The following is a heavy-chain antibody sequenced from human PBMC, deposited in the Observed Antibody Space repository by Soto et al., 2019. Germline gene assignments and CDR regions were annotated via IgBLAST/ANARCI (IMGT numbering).Heavy chain of an antibody. CDR3: ARGRGYSGDDHYYYFDMDV. CDR2: SIPIFGTA. D-gene: IGHD5-12*01. Sequence: SVKVSCKASGGTFNNYPITWVRQAPGEGLEWMGGSIPIFGTANYAQKFQGRVTISVDESTSTAYMELSSLRSEDTAVYYCARGRGYSGDDHYYYFDMDVWGQGTTVTVSS. J-gene: IGHJ6*02. V-gene: IGHV1-69*13. CDR1: GGTFNNYP.